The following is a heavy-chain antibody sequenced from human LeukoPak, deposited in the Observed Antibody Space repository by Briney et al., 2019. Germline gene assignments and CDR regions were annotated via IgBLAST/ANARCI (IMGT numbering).Heavy chain of an antibody. CDR1: GYTFTGYY. CDR2: INPNSGGT. V-gene: IGHV1-2*02. D-gene: IGHD2-2*02. CDR3: ARAEDIVVVPAAILNPGPADDFDY. J-gene: IGHJ4*02. Sequence: ASVKVSCKASGYTFTGYYMHWVRQAPGQGLEWMGWINPNSGGTNYAQKFQGRVTMTRDTSISTAYMELSRLRSDDTAVYYCARAEDIVVVPAAILNPGPADDFDYWGQGTLVTVSS.